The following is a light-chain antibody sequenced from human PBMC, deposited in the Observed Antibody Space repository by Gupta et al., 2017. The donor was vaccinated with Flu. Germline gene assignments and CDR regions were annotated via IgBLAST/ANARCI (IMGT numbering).Light chain of an antibody. CDR1: QTISDY. J-gene: IGKJ2*01. V-gene: IGKV1-39*01. Sequence: DIQMTQSPSVLSASVGDRVTIICRSSQTISDYLNWYQLKPGTAPKFLIHGSFRLQSGVPSRFSGSGSGTNFSLTISSLEPEDFATYFCQQSYRTPYTFGQGTKVDVK. CDR3: QQSYRTPYT. CDR2: GSF.